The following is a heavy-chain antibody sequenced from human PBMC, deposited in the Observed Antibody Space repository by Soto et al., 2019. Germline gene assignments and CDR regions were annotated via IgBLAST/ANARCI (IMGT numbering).Heavy chain of an antibody. Sequence: SETLSLTCAVYGGSFSGYYWSWIRQPPGKGLEWIGEINHSGSTNYNPSLKSRVTISVDTSKNQFSLKLSSVTAADTAVYYCARGGIEVVPAALYYYYYMDAWGKGTTVTVSS. V-gene: IGHV4-34*01. J-gene: IGHJ6*03. CDR3: ARGGIEVVPAALYYYYYMDA. D-gene: IGHD2-2*01. CDR2: INHSGST. CDR1: GGSFSGYY.